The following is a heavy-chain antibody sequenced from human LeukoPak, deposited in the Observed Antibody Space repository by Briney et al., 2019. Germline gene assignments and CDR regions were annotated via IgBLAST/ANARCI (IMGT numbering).Heavy chain of an antibody. CDR3: ARVRGYSYGELDF. D-gene: IGHD5-18*01. J-gene: IGHJ4*02. Sequence: PSQTLSLTCTVSGASISSEAYYWSWVRQHPAKGLEWIAYISHSGYTYYNPSLNGRATISVGMSRSQFSLKLSSVTAADTAVYYCARVRGYSYGELDFWGQGTLVTVS. CDR2: ISHSGYT. CDR1: GASISSEAYY. V-gene: IGHV4-31*03.